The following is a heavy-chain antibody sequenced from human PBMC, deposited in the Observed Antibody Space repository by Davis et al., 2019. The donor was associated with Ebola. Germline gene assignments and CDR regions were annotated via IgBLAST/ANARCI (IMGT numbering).Heavy chain of an antibody. D-gene: IGHD1-1*01. J-gene: IGHJ4*02. CDR3: ASPPGHNGN. Sequence: GESLKISCAASGFTFSSYWMSWVRQAPGKGLEWVSSISSSSSYIYYADSVKGRFTISRDNAKNSLYLQMNSLRAEDTAVYYCASPPGHNGNWGQGTLVTVSS. V-gene: IGHV3-21*01. CDR1: GFTFSSYW. CDR2: ISSSSSYI.